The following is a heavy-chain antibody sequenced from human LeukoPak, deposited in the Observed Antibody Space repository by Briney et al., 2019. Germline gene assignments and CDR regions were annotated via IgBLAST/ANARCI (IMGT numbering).Heavy chain of an antibody. V-gene: IGHV1-2*02. D-gene: IGHD6-13*01. CDR2: INPNSGGT. CDR1: GYTFTSNY. CDR3: ARGGRPPRSRSAPFDY. J-gene: IGHJ4*02. Sequence: ASVKVSCKAFGYTFTSNYMHWVRQAPGQGLEWMGWINPNSGGTNYAQKFQGRVTMTRDTSISTAYMELSRLRSDDTAVYYCARGGRPPRSRSAPFDYWGQGTLVTVSS.